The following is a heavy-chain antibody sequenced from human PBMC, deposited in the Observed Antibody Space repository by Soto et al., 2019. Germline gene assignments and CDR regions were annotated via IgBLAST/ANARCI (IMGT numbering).Heavy chain of an antibody. V-gene: IGHV3-64*04. Sequence: ASLRLSCSASVLTLNNYAIDWVRQGPGTVLHYVSTIRYNGGNTFYADSVKGRFTISRDNSKNTLYLQMNSLRAEDTAVYYCARDDLGIVAVYYGMDVWGQGTTVTVSS. D-gene: IGHD5-12*01. CDR2: IRYNGGNT. J-gene: IGHJ6*02. CDR1: VLTLNNYA. CDR3: ARDDLGIVAVYYGMDV.